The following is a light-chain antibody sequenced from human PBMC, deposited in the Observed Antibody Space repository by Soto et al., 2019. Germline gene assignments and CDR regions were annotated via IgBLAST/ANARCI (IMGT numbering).Light chain of an antibody. J-gene: IGLJ2*01. CDR3: SSYTSSSTLVV. CDR1: SSDVGGYNY. CDR2: EVS. Sequence: QSALTQPASVSGSPGQSITISCTGTSSDVGGYNYVSWYQQHPGKAPKLMIYEVSNRPSGVSNRFSGSKSGNTASLTTSGLQAEDEADYYCSSYTSSSTLVVFGGGTKLTV. V-gene: IGLV2-14*01.